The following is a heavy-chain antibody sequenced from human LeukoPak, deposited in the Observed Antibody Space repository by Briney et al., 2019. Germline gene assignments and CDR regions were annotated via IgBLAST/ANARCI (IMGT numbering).Heavy chain of an antibody. D-gene: IGHD3-10*01. CDR1: GFTFSSFA. J-gene: IGHJ4*02. Sequence: PGGSLRLSCAASGFTFSSFAMSWVRQAPGKGLEWVSAISGVGAGTYYANSVKGRFTISRDNSKNTLYLQMTSLRAEDTAVYYCAKIESDSNSGNWGQGTLVTVSS. V-gene: IGHV3-23*01. CDR2: ISGVGAGT. CDR3: AKIESDSNSGN.